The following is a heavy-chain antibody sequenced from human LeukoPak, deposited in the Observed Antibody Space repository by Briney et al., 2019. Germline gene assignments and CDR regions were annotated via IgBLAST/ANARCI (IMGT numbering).Heavy chain of an antibody. Sequence: SETLSLTCGVYGGSFSGFYWTWIRQPPGKGLEWIGEISHSGGTDYSPSLKSRVTVSLDTSKRQFSLKLSSATAADTAVYYCARGHMPVAGIRGRTGRFDPWGQGTLVTVSS. CDR3: ARGHMPVAGIRGRTGRFDP. V-gene: IGHV4-34*01. CDR2: ISHSGGT. CDR1: GGSFSGFY. J-gene: IGHJ5*02. D-gene: IGHD6-19*01.